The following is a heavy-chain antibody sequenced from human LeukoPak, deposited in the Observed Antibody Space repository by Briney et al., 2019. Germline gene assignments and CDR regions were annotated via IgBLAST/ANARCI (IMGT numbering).Heavy chain of an antibody. CDR1: GGTLANYA. V-gene: IGHV1-69*13. CDR3: ARDRGGGTSDY. D-gene: IGHD1-1*01. J-gene: IGHJ4*02. CDR2: FIPIFGSA. Sequence: EASVKVSCKASGGTLANYAVSWVRQAPGQGLEWMGGFIPIFGSANYAQQFQGRLTMTADESTSTAYMELSSLRAEDTAVYYCARDRGGGTSDYWGQGTLVTVSS.